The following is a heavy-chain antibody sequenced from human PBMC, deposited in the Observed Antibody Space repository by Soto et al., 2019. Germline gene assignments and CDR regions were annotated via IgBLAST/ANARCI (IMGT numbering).Heavy chain of an antibody. V-gene: IGHV3-66*01. Sequence: PGGSLRLSCAASGFGVSNNYMSWVRQAPWKGLEWVSAINSGGNTYYADSAKGRFTISRVNSKNTVYIQKNRVGAEDTAVYYCSRGGDSDGDGKYYYFGMDIWGQGTMVTVSS. D-gene: IGHD5-12*01. CDR2: INSGGNT. CDR3: SRGGDSDGDGKYYYFGMDI. J-gene: IGHJ6*01. CDR1: GFGVSNNY.